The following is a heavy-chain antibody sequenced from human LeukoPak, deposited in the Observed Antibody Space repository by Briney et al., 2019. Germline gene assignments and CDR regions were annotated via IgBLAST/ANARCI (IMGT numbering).Heavy chain of an antibody. J-gene: IGHJ4*02. CDR3: AKDLTTVTTQGDY. V-gene: IGHV3-30*02. Sequence: GGSLRLSCAASGFTFSSYGMDWVRQAPGKGLEWVAFIRYDGSNKYYADSVKGRFTISRDSSNNTLYLQMNSLRAEDTAVYYCAKDLTTVTTQGDYWGQGTLVTVSS. CDR1: GFTFSSYG. CDR2: IRYDGSNK. D-gene: IGHD4-17*01.